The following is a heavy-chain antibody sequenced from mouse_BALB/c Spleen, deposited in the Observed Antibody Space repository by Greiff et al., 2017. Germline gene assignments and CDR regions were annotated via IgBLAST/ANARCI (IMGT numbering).Heavy chain of an antibody. CDR1: GFSLTSYG. CDR2: IWAGGST. CDR3: ARAIYYGNYDYAMDY. Sequence: QVQLKESGPGLVAPSQSLSITCTVSGFSLTSYGVHWVRQPPGKGLEWLGVIWAGGSTNYNSALMSRLSISKDNSKSQVFLKMNSLQTDDTAMYYCARAIYYGNYDYAMDYWGQGTSVTVSS. V-gene: IGHV2-9*02. D-gene: IGHD2-1*01. J-gene: IGHJ4*01.